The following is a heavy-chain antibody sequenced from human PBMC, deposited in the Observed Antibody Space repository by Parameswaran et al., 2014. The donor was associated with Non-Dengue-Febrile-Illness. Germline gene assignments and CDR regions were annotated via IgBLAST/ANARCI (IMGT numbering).Heavy chain of an antibody. Sequence: WIRQPPGKGLEWVAVISYDGSNKYYADSVKGRFTISRDNSKNTLYLQMNSLRAEDTAVYYCARVRARWLQFFDYWGQGTLVTVSS. V-gene: IGHV3-30-3*01. CDR3: ARVRARWLQFFDY. D-gene: IGHD5-24*01. J-gene: IGHJ4*02. CDR2: ISYDGSNK.